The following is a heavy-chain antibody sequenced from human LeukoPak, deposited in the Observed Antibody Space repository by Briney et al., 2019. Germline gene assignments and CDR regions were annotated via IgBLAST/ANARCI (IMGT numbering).Heavy chain of an antibody. CDR2: INCHGNT. Sequence: SETLSLTCAVSGEPFSGYYWGWIRQPPGKGLELIGEINCHGNTDYNPSLKSRVSMSIDTSKNQFSLKLISVTAADTAVYYCARLVPERFFQLNPEGYYDYWGQGTLVTVSS. V-gene: IGHV4-34*01. D-gene: IGHD3-3*01. CDR3: ARLVPERFFQLNPEGYYDY. CDR1: GEPFSGYY. J-gene: IGHJ4*02.